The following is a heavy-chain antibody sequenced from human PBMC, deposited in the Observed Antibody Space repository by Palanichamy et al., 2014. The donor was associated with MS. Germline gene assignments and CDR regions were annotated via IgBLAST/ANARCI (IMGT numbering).Heavy chain of an antibody. D-gene: IGHD2/OR15-2a*01. V-gene: IGHV1-2*02. CDR1: GYSFTDFY. CDR2: INAKNGGT. CDR3: ARGWNVGIVCWVDP. Sequence: VQLLQSGPEVKKPGASVKVSCKASGYSFTDFYMHWVRQARGQGLEWMGWINAKNGGTNYAQKFQGRVTMTRDTSISTVYMELSRLTYDDTAVYYCARGWNVGIVCWVDPWGRGTLVSVSS. J-gene: IGHJ5*02.